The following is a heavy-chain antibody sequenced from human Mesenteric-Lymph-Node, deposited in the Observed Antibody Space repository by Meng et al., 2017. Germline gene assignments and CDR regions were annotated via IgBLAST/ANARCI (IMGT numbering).Heavy chain of an antibody. CDR1: GVSVRSNCCY. D-gene: IGHD1-1*01. CDR2: VYYSGST. Sequence: QVQLQESGPGLVRPSETLSLTCTVSGVSVRSNCCYWSWIRQPPGKGLEWIGYVYYSGSTNYNPSLKSRVTISVDTSKNQFSLKLNSVTAADTAVYYCARERSRNDVGYFDYWGRGNLVTVSS. CDR3: ARERSRNDVGYFDY. J-gene: IGHJ4*02. V-gene: IGHV4-61*01.